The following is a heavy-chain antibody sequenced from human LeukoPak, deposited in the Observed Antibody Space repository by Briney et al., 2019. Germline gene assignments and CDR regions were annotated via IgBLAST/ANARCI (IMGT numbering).Heavy chain of an antibody. CDR3: ARDRDYGDYNTQDLFVY. Sequence: ASMKVSCKASGHTFTNVGISWVRQAPGQGLEWMGWISAYNGNTNYAQRLQGRVTMTTDTSTSTAYMELRSLRSDDTAVYYCARDRDYGDYNTQDLFVYWGQGTLVTVSS. V-gene: IGHV1-18*01. J-gene: IGHJ4*02. CDR2: ISAYNGNT. D-gene: IGHD4-17*01. CDR1: GHTFTNVG.